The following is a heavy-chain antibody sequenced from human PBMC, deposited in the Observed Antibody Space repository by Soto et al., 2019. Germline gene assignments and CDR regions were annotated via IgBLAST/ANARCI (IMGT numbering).Heavy chain of an antibody. V-gene: IGHV4-34*01. J-gene: IGHJ4*02. CDR2: INHSGST. CDR3: ARGGRVQPGDY. CDR1: GGSFSGYY. Sequence: QVQLQQWGAGLLKPSETLSLTCDVYGGSFSGYYWSWIRQPPGKGLEWIGEINHSGSTNYNPSLKSRVTISVDTSKNQFSLKLSSVTAADTAVYYCARGGRVQPGDYWGQGTLVTVSS.